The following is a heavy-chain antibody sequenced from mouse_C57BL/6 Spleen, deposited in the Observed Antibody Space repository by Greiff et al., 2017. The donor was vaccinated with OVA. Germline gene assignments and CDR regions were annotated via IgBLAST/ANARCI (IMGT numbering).Heavy chain of an antibody. Sequence: VQLQQSGAELAKPGASVKLSCKASGYTFTSYWMHWVKQRPGQGLEWIGYINPSSGYTKSNQKFKDKATLTADKSSSTAYMQLSSLTYEDSAVYYCGGTAQDYAMDYWGQGTSVTVSS. CDR2: INPSSGYT. J-gene: IGHJ4*01. D-gene: IGHD3-2*02. CDR1: GYTFTSYW. CDR3: GGTAQDYAMDY. V-gene: IGHV1-7*01.